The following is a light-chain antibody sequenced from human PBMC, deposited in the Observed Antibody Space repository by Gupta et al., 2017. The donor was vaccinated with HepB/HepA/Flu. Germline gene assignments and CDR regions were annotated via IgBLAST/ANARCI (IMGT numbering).Light chain of an antibody. CDR3: QQDNSYPLT. Sequence: DIQMTQSPSSLSASAGDRVTITWRASQGSSTWLVWYQQKPGEAPRSLIYAASTVQSGVPSRFSGSGSGTDITLTISSLQPEDVATYCCQQDNSYPLTFGGGTKVEIK. CDR1: QGSSTW. CDR2: AAS. J-gene: IGKJ4*01. V-gene: IGKV1D-16*01.